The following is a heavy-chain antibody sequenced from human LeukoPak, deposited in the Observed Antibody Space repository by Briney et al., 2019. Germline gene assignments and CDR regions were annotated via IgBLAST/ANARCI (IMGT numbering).Heavy chain of an antibody. CDR2: ISGSGGST. Sequence: GGSLRLSCAASGFTFSSYAMSWVRQAPGKGLEWVSAISGSGGSTYYADSVKGRFTISRDNSKNTLYLQMNSLRAEDTAVYYCAKVTGFLSDSRSLDYWGQGTLVTVSS. D-gene: IGHD2-21*02. J-gene: IGHJ4*02. V-gene: IGHV3-23*01. CDR3: AKVTGFLSDSRSLDY. CDR1: GFTFSSYA.